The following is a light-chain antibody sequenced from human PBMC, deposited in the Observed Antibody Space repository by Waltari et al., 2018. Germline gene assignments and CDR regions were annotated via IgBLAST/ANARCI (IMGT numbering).Light chain of an antibody. Sequence: DIQMTQSPPSLSASVGDRVTITCQASQDIRNYLNWYQDKPGKAPKLLIYDASNLETGVPSRFSGSGSGTDFTFTISSLQPEDIATYYCQQYDNLPGITFGQGTRLEIK. CDR1: QDIRNY. CDR2: DAS. CDR3: QQYDNLPGIT. V-gene: IGKV1-33*01. J-gene: IGKJ5*01.